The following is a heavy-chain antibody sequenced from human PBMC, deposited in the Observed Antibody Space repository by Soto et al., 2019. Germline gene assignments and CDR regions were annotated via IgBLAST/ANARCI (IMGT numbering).Heavy chain of an antibody. CDR3: GRRTSGWYLDY. Sequence: EVQLLESGGGLVQPGGSLRLSCAASGFTFSSYAMSWVRQAPGKGLEWVSTISGSGGSAYYPDSVKGRFTISRDNSKNTLYLQMNRLRAEDTAVYYCGRRTSGWYLDYWGQGTLVTVSS. J-gene: IGHJ4*02. V-gene: IGHV3-23*01. D-gene: IGHD6-19*01. CDR2: ISGSGGSA. CDR1: GFTFSSYA.